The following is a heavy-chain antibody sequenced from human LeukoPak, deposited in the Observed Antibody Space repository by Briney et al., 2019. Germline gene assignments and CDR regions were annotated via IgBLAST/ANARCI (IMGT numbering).Heavy chain of an antibody. CDR2: ISSSSSYI. J-gene: IGHJ4*02. V-gene: IGHV3-21*01. Sequence: GGSLRLSCAASGFTFSSYSMNWVRQAPGKGLEWVSSISSSSSYIYYADSVKGRFTISRDNAKNSLYLQMNSLRAEDTAVYYCARVPALLIYDSGIFDYWGQGTLVTVSS. CDR1: GFTFSSYS. CDR3: ARVPALLIYDSGIFDY. D-gene: IGHD5/OR15-5a*01.